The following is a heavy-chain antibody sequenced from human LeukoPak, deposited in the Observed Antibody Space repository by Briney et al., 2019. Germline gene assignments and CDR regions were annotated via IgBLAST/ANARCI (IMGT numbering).Heavy chain of an antibody. J-gene: IGHJ4*02. CDR1: GYTFLRYR. D-gene: IGHD3-10*01. CDR2: VSAYNGNT. V-gene: IGHV1-18*01. Sequence: SVKDSCQASGYTFLRYRISWVRQAPPQGREWMGWVSAYNGNTSYVQKFQGRVTMTTDTSTRTVYMELRSLRSDDTAVYYCARDLSYGSGIRNFDYWGQGTLVIVSS. CDR3: ARDLSYGSGIRNFDY.